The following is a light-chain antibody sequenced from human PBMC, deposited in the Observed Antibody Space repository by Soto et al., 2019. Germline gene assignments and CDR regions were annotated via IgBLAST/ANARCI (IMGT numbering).Light chain of an antibody. CDR3: QSYDSSLGGWV. V-gene: IGLV1-40*01. CDR2: GNT. Sequence: QSVLTQPPSMSGAPGQRVTISCTGSSSNIGAGYDVHWYQQLPGTAPKVLIYGNTNRPSGVRDRFSGSRSGSSASLAITGLQAEDEADYYCQSYDSSLGGWVFGGGTKLTVL. J-gene: IGLJ2*01. CDR1: SSNIGAGYD.